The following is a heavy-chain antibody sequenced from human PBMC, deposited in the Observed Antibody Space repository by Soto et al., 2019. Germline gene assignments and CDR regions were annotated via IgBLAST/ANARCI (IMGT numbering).Heavy chain of an antibody. CDR1: GFTFSAYD. D-gene: IGHD2-8*02. CDR3: ARQASYWHGGGGWFDP. CDR2: IGTQHDT. Sequence: EVQLVESGGGLVQPGGSLRLSCAASGFTFSAYDMHWVRQATGKGLEWVSAIGTQHDTYYPDSVKGRFTISRENAKNSLYFQMNRLRAGDTAVYYCARQASYWHGGGGWFDPWGQGTLVTVSS. V-gene: IGHV3-13*01. J-gene: IGHJ5*02.